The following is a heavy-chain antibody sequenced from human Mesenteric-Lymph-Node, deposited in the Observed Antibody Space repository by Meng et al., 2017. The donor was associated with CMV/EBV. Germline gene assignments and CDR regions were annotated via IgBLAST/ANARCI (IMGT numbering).Heavy chain of an antibody. J-gene: IGHJ4*02. D-gene: IGHD7-27*01. CDR3: ARGLNWGPPLDY. V-gene: IGHV4-34*01. CDR1: GGSFSGHY. Sequence: SETLSLTCAVYGGSFSGHYWSWIRQPPGKGLEWIGEINHSGSTNYNPSLKSRVTISVDTSKNQFSLKLSSVTAADTAVYYCARGLNWGPPLDYWGQGTLVTVSS. CDR2: INHSGST.